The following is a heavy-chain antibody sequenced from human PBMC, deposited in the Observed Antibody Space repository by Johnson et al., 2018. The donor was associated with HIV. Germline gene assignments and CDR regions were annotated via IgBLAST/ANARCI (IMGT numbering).Heavy chain of an antibody. D-gene: IGHD1-7*01. Sequence: QVQLVESGGGVVQPGRSLRLSCAASGFTFSNYGMHWVRQAPGKGLEWVAVISYDGSNKYYADSVKGRFTISRDNAKNSLYLQMNSLRAEDTAVYYCARESRAGLELRGHAFDIWGQGTMVTVSS. CDR3: ARESRAGLELRGHAFDI. J-gene: IGHJ3*02. CDR2: ISYDGSNK. V-gene: IGHV3-30*19. CDR1: GFTFSNYG.